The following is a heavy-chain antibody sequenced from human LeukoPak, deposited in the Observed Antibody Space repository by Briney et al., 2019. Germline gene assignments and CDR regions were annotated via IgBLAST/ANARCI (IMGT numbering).Heavy chain of an antibody. CDR2: INSDGSST. CDR1: GFTFSSYW. J-gene: IGHJ4*02. CDR3: ARGGGNSSGANDY. V-gene: IGHV3-74*01. D-gene: IGHD6-19*01. Sequence: GGSLRLSCAASGFTFSSYWMHWVRQAPGKGLVWVSRINSDGSSTSYADSVKGRFTISRDNAKNTLYLQMNSLRAEDTAVDYCARGGGNSSGANDYWGQGTLVTVSS.